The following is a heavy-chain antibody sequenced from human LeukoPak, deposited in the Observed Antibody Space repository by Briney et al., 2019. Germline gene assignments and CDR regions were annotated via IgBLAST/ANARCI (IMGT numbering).Heavy chain of an antibody. CDR1: GFTFSSYW. CDR2: IKQDGSEK. Sequence: GGSLRLSCAASGFTFSSYWMSWVRQAPGKGLEWVANIKQDGSEKYYVDSVKGRFTISRDNAKNSLYLQMNSLGAEDTAVYYCARGQRQLRLLDAFDIWGQGTMVTVSS. CDR3: ARGQRQLRLLDAFDI. V-gene: IGHV3-7*01. J-gene: IGHJ3*02. D-gene: IGHD5-18*01.